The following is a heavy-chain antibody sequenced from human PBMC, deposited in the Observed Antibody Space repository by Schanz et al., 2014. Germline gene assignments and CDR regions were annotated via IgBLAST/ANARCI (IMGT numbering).Heavy chain of an antibody. J-gene: IGHJ4*02. CDR3: ARIGGSVFDY. V-gene: IGHV3-48*04. Sequence: EVQLVQSGGGLVQPGGSLRLSCAASGFTFSTYAMAWVRQAPGKGLEWVSYIGNGGVTIYYADSVKGRFTISRDNSKNSLYLQMNSLRAEDTAVYYCARIGGSVFDYWAQGTLVNVSS. CDR1: GFTFSTYA. D-gene: IGHD3-10*01. CDR2: IGNGGVTI.